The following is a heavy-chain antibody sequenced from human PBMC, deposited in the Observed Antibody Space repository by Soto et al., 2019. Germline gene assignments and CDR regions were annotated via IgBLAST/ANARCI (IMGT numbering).Heavy chain of an antibody. V-gene: IGHV1-69*13. CDR1: GGTFSSYA. Sequence: SVKVSCKASGGTFSSYAISGVLQSPLQWLEWMGGIIPIFGTANYAQKFQGRVTITADESTSTAYMELSSLRSEATAVCYCARDGAPDYSSSWYFGSTRRNWFHPWGQGSLLTI. D-gene: IGHD6-13*01. CDR2: IIPIFGTA. J-gene: IGHJ5*02. CDR3: ARDGAPDYSSSWYFGSTRRNWFHP.